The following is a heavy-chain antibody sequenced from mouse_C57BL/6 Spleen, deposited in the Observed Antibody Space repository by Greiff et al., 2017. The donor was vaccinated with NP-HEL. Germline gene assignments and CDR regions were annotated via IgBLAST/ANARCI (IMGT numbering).Heavy chain of an antibody. CDR1: GYTFTSYW. Sequence: VQLQQSGAELVKPGASVKLSCKASGYTFTSYWMQWVKQRPGQGLEWIGEIDPSDSYTNYNQKFKGKATLTVDTSSSTAYMQLSSLTSEDSAVYYCARREGYYFDYWGQGTTLTVSS. J-gene: IGHJ2*01. V-gene: IGHV1-50*01. CDR3: ARREGYYFDY. CDR2: IDPSDSYT.